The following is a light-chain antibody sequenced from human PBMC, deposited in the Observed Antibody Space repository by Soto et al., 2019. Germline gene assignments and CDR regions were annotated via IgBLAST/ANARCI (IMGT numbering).Light chain of an antibody. CDR3: QQFNTYPIT. CDR1: QDIRGA. CDR2: DVS. V-gene: IGKV1-13*02. Sequence: AIQLTQSPSSLSASVGDRGTITCRASQDIRGAVAWYQQKPGKAPKFLIFDVSTLQSGVPSRFSGSGSGTDFTLTISSLQPEDFGTYYCQQFNTYPITFGQGTRLEIK. J-gene: IGKJ5*01.